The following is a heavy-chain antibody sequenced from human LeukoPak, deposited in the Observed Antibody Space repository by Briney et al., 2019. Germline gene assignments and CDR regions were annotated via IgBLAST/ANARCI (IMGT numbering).Heavy chain of an antibody. CDR1: GYTFTGYY. J-gene: IGHJ4*02. D-gene: IGHD6-13*01. CDR2: INPNSGGT. V-gene: IGHV1-2*02. Sequence: ASVKVSCKASGYTFTGYYMHWVRQAPGQGLEWMGWINPNSGGTNYAQKFQGRVTMTRDTSISTAYMELSRLRSDDTAVYYCARPLSSSWLNPYYFDYWGQGTLVTVSS. CDR3: ARPLSSSWLNPYYFDY.